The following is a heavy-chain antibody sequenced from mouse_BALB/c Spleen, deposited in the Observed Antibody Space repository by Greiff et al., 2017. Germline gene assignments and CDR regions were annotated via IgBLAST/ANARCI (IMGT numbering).Heavy chain of an antibody. V-gene: IGHV2-9*02. J-gene: IGHJ4*01. CDR1: GFSLTSYG. D-gene: IGHD1-1*01. CDR2: IWAGGST. CDR3: ASYYYGSLYYYAMDY. Sequence: VKLQESGPGLVAPSQSLSITCTVSGFSLTSYGVHWVRQPPGKGLEWLGVIWAGGSTNYNSALMSRLSISKDNSKSQVFLKMNSLQTDDTAMYYCASYYYGSLYYYAMDYWGQGTSVTVSS.